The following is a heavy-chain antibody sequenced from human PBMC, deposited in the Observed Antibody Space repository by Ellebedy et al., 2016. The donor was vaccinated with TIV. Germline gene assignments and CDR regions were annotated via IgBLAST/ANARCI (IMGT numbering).Heavy chain of an antibody. CDR2: IIPIFGTA. CDR3: ARSRSSGWYMRDFDY. V-gene: IGHV1-69*13. CDR1: GGTFSSYA. D-gene: IGHD6-19*01. J-gene: IGHJ4*02. Sequence: AASVKVSCKASGGTFSSYAISWVRQAPGQGLEWMGGIIPIFGTANYAQKFQGRVTITADESTSTAYMELSSLRSEDTAVYYCARSRSSGWYMRDFDYWGQGTLVTVSS.